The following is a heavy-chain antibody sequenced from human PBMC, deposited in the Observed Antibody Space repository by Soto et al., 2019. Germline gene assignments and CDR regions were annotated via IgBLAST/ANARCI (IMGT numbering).Heavy chain of an antibody. Sequence: PSQTLSLTCAISGDSVSSNSAAWNWIRQSPSRGLEWLGRTYYRSKWYNDYAVSVKSRITINPDTSKNQFSLQLNSVTPEDTAVYYCARAFYGDYAAYYYGMDVWGQGTTVTVSS. V-gene: IGHV6-1*01. D-gene: IGHD4-17*01. J-gene: IGHJ6*02. CDR3: ARAFYGDYAAYYYGMDV. CDR1: GDSVSSNSAA. CDR2: TYYRSKWYN.